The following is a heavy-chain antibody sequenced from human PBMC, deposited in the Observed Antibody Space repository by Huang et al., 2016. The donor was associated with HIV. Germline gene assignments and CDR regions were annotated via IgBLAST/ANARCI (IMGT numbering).Heavy chain of an antibody. Sequence: EVQLVDSGGGLVKPGGSLRLSCAASGFSLDIFKMFWVRQTPAKGVQWVASISPSSSFIEYADSVKGRFSISRDNAKNSLYLQMNSLRGEDTAVYYCVKDRGQQLSPFDSWGQGTLVTVSS. CDR3: VKDRGQQLSPFDS. V-gene: IGHV3-21*01. J-gene: IGHJ4*02. D-gene: IGHD6-13*01. CDR1: GFSLDIFK. CDR2: ISPSSSFI.